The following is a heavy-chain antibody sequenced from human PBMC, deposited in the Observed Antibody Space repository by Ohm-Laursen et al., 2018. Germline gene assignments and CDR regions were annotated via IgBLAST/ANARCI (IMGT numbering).Heavy chain of an antibody. V-gene: IGHV3-30*18. J-gene: IGHJ4*02. Sequence: SLRLSCAASGFSFSTYAIHWVRQAPGKGLEWVAVISSDGRLKYYADSVKGRFTISRDNSKNTLYLQMDSLRAEDTAVYYCAKKMLEGATGIDYWGQGTLVTVSS. CDR1: GFSFSTYA. CDR3: AKKMLEGATGIDY. CDR2: ISSDGRLK. D-gene: IGHD1-26*01.